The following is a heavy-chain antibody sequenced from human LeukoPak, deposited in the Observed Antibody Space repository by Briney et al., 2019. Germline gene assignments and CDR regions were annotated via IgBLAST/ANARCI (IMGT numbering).Heavy chain of an antibody. V-gene: IGHV3-66*01. CDR1: GFSVSDSY. J-gene: IGHJ4*02. CDR3: AKAQYGGNVWGSGSYLSY. Sequence: GGSLRLSCVASGFSVSDSYMTWVRQAPGKGLEWVSVLFSAGDAHYADSVKGRFTISRDNSKNALYLQMNSLRAEDTAVYYCAKAQYGGNVWGSGSYLSYWGQGTLVTVSS. D-gene: IGHD3-16*01. CDR2: LFSAGDA.